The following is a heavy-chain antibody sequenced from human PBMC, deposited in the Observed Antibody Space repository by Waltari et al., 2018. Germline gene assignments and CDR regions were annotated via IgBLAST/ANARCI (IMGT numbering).Heavy chain of an antibody. CDR2: INPNSGGT. D-gene: IGHD1-26*01. Sequence: QVQLVQSGAEVKKPGASVKVSCTASGYTFPGYYMHWLRQAPGQGLEWMGRINPNSGGTNYAQKFQGRVTMTRDTSISTAYMELSRLRSDDTAVYYCARARARIGGYGDYWGQGTLVTVSS. CDR3: ARARARIGGYGDY. J-gene: IGHJ4*02. V-gene: IGHV1-2*06. CDR1: GYTFPGYY.